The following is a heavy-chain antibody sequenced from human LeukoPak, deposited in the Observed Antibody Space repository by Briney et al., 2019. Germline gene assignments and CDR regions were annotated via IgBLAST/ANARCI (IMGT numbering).Heavy chain of an antibody. Sequence: PGGSLRLSCAASGFTFSSYAMHWVRQAPGKGLEWVAVISYDGSNKYYADSVKGRFAISRDNSKNSLYLQMNSLRAEDTALYYCAKAHSHYYDSSGYLVYWGQGTLVTVSS. J-gene: IGHJ4*02. CDR2: ISYDGSNK. CDR3: AKAHSHYYDSSGYLVY. V-gene: IGHV3-30*09. CDR1: GFTFSSYA. D-gene: IGHD3-22*01.